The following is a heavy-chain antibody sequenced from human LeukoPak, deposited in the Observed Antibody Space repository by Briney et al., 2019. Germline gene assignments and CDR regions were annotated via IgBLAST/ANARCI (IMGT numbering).Heavy chain of an antibody. CDR2: IIPILGIA. J-gene: IGHJ6*02. CDR1: GGTFSSYA. Sequence: ASVKVSCKASGGTFSSYAISWVRQAPGQGLEWMGRIIPILGIANYAQKFQGRVTITADKSTSTAYMELSSLRSEDTAVYYCARGGYCYGYMFRTDVWGQGTTVTVSS. V-gene: IGHV1-69*04. D-gene: IGHD5-18*01. CDR3: ARGGYCYGYMFRTDV.